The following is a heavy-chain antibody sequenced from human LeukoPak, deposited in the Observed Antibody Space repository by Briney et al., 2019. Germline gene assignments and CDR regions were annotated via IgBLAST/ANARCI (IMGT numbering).Heavy chain of an antibody. CDR2: IKRDGSDQ. CDR3: AKGKRYPDY. V-gene: IGHV3-7*03. J-gene: IGHJ4*02. CDR1: GFTFSDYW. D-gene: IGHD1-1*01. Sequence: GGSLRLSCAASGFTFSDYWMNWVRQTPGKGLEWVANIKRDGSDQNYVDSVKGRFTISRDNAKNSLYLQMDSLRVEDTAVYYCAKGKRYPDYWGQGTLVTVSS.